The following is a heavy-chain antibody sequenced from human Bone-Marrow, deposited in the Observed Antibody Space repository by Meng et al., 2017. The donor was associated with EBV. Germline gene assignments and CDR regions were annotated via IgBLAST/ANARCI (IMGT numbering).Heavy chain of an antibody. V-gene: IGHV4-61*03. CDR2: ISYSGST. CDR1: GGSVSSGYYY. Sequence: QVQLQESGPGLVKPSETLSLTCHVSGGSVSSGYYYWSWIRQPPGKGLEWIGYISYSGSTNYNPSLRSRVTISVDTSKNHFSLRLSSVTAADTAVYYCARSYDSSGYFLSWFDPWGQGTLVTVSS. J-gene: IGHJ5*02. CDR3: ARSYDSSGYFLSWFDP. D-gene: IGHD3-22*01.